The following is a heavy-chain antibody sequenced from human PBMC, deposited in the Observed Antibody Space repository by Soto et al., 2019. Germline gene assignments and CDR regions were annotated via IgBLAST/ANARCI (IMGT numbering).Heavy chain of an antibody. J-gene: IGHJ4*02. D-gene: IGHD6-6*01. CDR3: ARRPYSSSAPFYY. V-gene: IGHV5-51*01. Sequence: GESLKISCDGSGYSFTIYCIGSVLQMPGKGLEWMGVISPGDSDIRYSPSFQGQVTISADKSISTAYLQWSSLKASDTAMYYCARRPYSSSAPFYYWGQGTLVTVSS. CDR2: ISPGDSDI. CDR1: GYSFTIYC.